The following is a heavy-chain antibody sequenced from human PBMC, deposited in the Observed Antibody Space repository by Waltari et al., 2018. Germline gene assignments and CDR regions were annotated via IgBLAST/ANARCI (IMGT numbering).Heavy chain of an antibody. CDR1: GFTFSSYA. CDR2: IKSETT. D-gene: IGHD1-1*01. J-gene: IGHJ6*02. V-gene: IGHV3-15*01. Sequence: EVQLLESGGGLVQPGGSLGLSCAAAGFTFSSYARSWVRQAQGTGLEWVGLIKSETTDYAAPLKGRFTISRDDSKNTLYLQMNSLKIEDTAVYYCLRVPTYHTDVWGQGTTVTVSS. CDR3: LRVPTYHTDV.